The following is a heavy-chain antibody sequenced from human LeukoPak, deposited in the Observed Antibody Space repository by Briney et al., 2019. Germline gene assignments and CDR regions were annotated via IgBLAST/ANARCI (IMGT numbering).Heavy chain of an antibody. J-gene: IGHJ4*02. CDR1: GFTFSSYA. CDR2: ISSNGGST. Sequence: GGSLRLSCAASGFTFSSYAMHWVRQAPGKGLEYVSAISSNGGSTYYANSVKGRFTISRDNSKNTLYLQIGSLRAEDMAVYCCARGRKLLWFGEFLYWGQGTLVTVSS. D-gene: IGHD3-10*01. CDR3: ARGRKLLWFGEFLY. V-gene: IGHV3-64*01.